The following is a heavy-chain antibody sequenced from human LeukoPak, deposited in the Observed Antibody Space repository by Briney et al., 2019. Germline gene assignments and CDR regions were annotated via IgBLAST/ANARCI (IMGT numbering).Heavy chain of an antibody. CDR2: INPSGGST. V-gene: IGHV1-46*01. CDR3: TRDHSTYGDNYYFDY. Sequence: GASVQDTCMGTGCTFTSYYLHWVRQASGQGLEWRGIINPSGGSTSYAQTFQGRVTMTRDTSTSTVYLEMSSLRAEDTAMYYCTRDHSTYGDNYYFDYWGQGTLVTVSS. D-gene: IGHD4-23*01. J-gene: IGHJ4*02. CDR1: GCTFTSYY.